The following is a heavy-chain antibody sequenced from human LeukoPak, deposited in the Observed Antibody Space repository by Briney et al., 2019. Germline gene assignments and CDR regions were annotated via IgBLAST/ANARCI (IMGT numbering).Heavy chain of an antibody. D-gene: IGHD2-2*01. CDR3: ARVTCTSTSCYRKDAFDI. CDR2: IYYSGTT. CDR1: GGSISSYY. Sequence: PSETLSLTCTVSGGSISSYYWNWIRQPPGKGLEWIGYIYYSGTTNYNPSLKGRVTISVDTSKNQFSLKLSSMTAADTAVYYCARVTCTSTSCYRKDAFDIWGQGTMVTVSS. V-gene: IGHV4-59*01. J-gene: IGHJ3*02.